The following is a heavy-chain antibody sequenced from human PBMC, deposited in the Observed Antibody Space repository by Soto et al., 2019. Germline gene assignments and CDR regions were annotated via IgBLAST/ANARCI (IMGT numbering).Heavy chain of an antibody. J-gene: IGHJ4*02. D-gene: IGHD3-10*01. V-gene: IGHV4-39*01. Sequence: QLQLQESGPGLVNPSETLSLTCTVSGGSISSSSYYWGWIRQPPGKGLEWIGSIYYIGSTYYNPTLESRVTIAVDTSKNQFSLTLSSVTAADTAVYYCARRGSGSYSDYWGQGTLVTVSS. CDR2: IYYIGST. CDR3: ARRGSGSYSDY. CDR1: GGSISSSSYY.